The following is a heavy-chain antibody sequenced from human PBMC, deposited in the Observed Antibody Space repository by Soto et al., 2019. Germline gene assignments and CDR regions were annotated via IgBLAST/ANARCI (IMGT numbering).Heavy chain of an antibody. CDR2: ISGSGGST. CDR3: AKDTTTFGGVIDAYYYYGMDV. Sequence: PGGSLRLSCAASGFTFSSYAMSWVRQAPGKGLEWVSAISGSGGSTYYADSVKGRFTISRDNSKNTLYLQMNSLRAEDTAVYYCAKDTTTFGGVIDAYYYYGMDVWGQGTTVTVSS. J-gene: IGHJ6*02. V-gene: IGHV3-23*01. CDR1: GFTFSSYA. D-gene: IGHD3-16*02.